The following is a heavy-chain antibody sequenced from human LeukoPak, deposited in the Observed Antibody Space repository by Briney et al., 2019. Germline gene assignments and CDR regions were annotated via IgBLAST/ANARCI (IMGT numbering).Heavy chain of an antibody. V-gene: IGHV4-30-2*01. D-gene: IGHD3-22*01. J-gene: IGHJ3*02. CDR3: ARDSYYDNSGEGAFDI. CDR1: GGSVSTIGYS. Sequence: SQTLSLTCGVSGGSVSTIGYSWSWIRQPPGKGLEWIGYIYQSGSTSYNPSLQSRVTISIDRSKNQFSLKLSSVTAADTAVYYCARDSYYDNSGEGAFDIWGQGTMVTVSS. CDR2: IYQSGST.